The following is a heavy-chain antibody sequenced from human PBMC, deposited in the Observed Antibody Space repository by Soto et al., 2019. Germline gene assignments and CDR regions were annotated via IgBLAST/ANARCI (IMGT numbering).Heavy chain of an antibody. J-gene: IGHJ4*02. V-gene: IGHV3-9*01. D-gene: IGHD6-19*01. CDR3: AKSHTTSGWYVTTDY. CDR2: ISWNSGSI. Sequence: LRLSCAASGFTFGDYAMQWVRQTRGKGLEWVSAISWNSGSIDYADSVKGRFTISRDNAKNSLYLQMNSLRAEDTALYYCAKSHTTSGWYVTTDYWGQGTRVTVSS. CDR1: GFTFGDYA.